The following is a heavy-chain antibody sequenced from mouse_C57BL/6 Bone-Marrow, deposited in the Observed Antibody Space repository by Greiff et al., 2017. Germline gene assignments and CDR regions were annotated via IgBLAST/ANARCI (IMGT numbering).Heavy chain of an antibody. J-gene: IGHJ2*01. D-gene: IGHD1-1*01. CDR3: ARGSYGSSFFDY. Sequence: QVQLQQPGAELVRPGTSVKLSCKASGYTFTSYWMHWVKQRPGQGLEWIGVIDPSDSYTNYNQKFKGKATLTVDTSSSTAYMQLSSLTSEDSAVYYCARGSYGSSFFDYWGQGTTLTVAS. V-gene: IGHV1-59*01. CDR2: IDPSDSYT. CDR1: GYTFTSYW.